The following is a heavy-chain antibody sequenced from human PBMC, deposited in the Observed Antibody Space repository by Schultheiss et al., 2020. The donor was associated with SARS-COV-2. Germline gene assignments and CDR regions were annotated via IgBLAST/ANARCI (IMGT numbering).Heavy chain of an antibody. CDR3: ASLAPEGDYEGEDYYYYYGMDV. J-gene: IGHJ6*02. Sequence: GGSLRHSCAASGFTFSSYAMHWVRQAPGKGLEWVAVISYVGSNRYYSVSVKGRFTITRDNSKNTLYLQMNSLRAEDTAVYYCASLAPEGDYEGEDYYYYYGMDVWGQGTAFTVSS. CDR2: ISYVGSNR. CDR1: GFTFSSYA. D-gene: IGHD3-22*01. V-gene: IGHV3-30*04.